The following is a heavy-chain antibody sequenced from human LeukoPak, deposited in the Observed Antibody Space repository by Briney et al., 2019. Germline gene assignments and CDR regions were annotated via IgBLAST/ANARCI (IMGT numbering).Heavy chain of an antibody. CDR2: INPSGGST. CDR1: GYIFTNYY. V-gene: IGHV1-46*01. D-gene: IGHD3-10*01. Sequence: ASVTVSCKASGYIFTNYYMHWVRQAPGQALEWMGTINPSGGSTTYAQKFQGRVTMTRDTSTSTVYMELSSLRSEGTAVYYCARDHGSAYYRAPRHWGQGTLVTVSS. J-gene: IGHJ4*02. CDR3: ARDHGSAYYRAPRH.